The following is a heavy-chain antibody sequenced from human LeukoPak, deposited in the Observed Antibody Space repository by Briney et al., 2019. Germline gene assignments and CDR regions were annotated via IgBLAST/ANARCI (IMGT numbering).Heavy chain of an antibody. CDR3: ALVVPAAGNWFDP. CDR1: GYTFTSYY. J-gene: IGHJ5*02. CDR2: INPSGGST. V-gene: IGHV1-46*01. D-gene: IGHD2-2*01. Sequence: ASVKVSCKASGYTFTSYYMHWVRQAPGQGLVWMGIINPSGGSTSYAQKFQGRVTMTRDTSTSTVYMELSSLRSEDTAVYYCALVVPAAGNWFDPWGQGTLVTVSS.